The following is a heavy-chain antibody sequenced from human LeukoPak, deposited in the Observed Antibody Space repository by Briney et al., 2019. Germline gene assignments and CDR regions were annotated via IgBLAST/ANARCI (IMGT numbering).Heavy chain of an antibody. CDR2: IYYSGST. D-gene: IGHD3-10*01. CDR1: GGSISSYY. V-gene: IGHV4-59*01. Sequence: SETLSLTCTVSGGSISSYYWGWIRQPPGKGLEWIGYIYYSGSTNYNPSLKSRVTISVDTSKNQFSLKLSSVTAADTAVYYCARITELWFGEKDNWFDPWGQGTLVTVSS. CDR3: ARITELWFGEKDNWFDP. J-gene: IGHJ5*02.